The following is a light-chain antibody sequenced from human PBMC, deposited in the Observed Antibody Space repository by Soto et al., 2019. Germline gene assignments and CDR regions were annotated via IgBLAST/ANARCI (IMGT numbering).Light chain of an antibody. CDR3: CSYAGSSTFANYV. V-gene: IGLV2-23*03. CDR1: SSDVGSYNL. CDR2: EGS. Sequence: QSALTQPASVSGSPGQSITISCTGTSSDVGSYNLVSWYQQHPGKAPKLMIYEGSKRPPGVSNRFSGSKSGNTASLTISGLQAEDEADYYCCSYAGSSTFANYVFGTGTKVTVL. J-gene: IGLJ1*01.